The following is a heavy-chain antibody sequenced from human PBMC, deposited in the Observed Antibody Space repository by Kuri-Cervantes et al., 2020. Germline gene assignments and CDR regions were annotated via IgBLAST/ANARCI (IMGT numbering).Heavy chain of an antibody. J-gene: IGHJ6*02. CDR3: ARDLAMGSGRYVMDV. CDR1: LDTVSSNSAA. D-gene: IGHD6-19*01. V-gene: IGHV6-1*01. CDR2: TYYRSKWYN. Sequence: QTLSLTSALSLDTVSSNSAAWNWFRQSPTRGLGWLGRTYYRSKWYNDHAVSVKSRITINPDTSKNQFSLQLNSVTPEDTAVYYCARDLAMGSGRYVMDVWGQGTTVTVSS.